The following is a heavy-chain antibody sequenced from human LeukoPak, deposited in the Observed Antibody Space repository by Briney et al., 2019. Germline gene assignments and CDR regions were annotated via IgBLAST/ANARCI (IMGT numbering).Heavy chain of an antibody. CDR2: IYYSGGT. J-gene: IGHJ4*02. CDR1: GGSISSYY. Sequence: SETLSLTCTVSGGSISSYYWSWIRQPPGKGLEWIGYIYYSGGTNYNPSLKSRVTISVDTSKNQFSLKLSSVTTADTAVYYCASYSIAAADHQNWGQGTLVTVSS. CDR3: ASYSIAAADHQN. D-gene: IGHD6-13*01. V-gene: IGHV4-59*01.